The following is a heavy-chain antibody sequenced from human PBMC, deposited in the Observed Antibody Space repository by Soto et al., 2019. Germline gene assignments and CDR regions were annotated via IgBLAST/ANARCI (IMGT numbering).Heavy chain of an antibody. D-gene: IGHD2-21*02. CDR1: GGTFSSYA. Sequence: ASVKVSCKASGGTFSSYAISWVRQAPGQGLEWMGGIIPIFGTANCAQKFQGRVTITADESTSTAYMELSSLRSEDTAVYYCARADHCGRGDCYAFDIWGQGTMVTVSS. J-gene: IGHJ3*02. CDR2: IIPIFGTA. V-gene: IGHV1-69*13. CDR3: ARADHCGRGDCYAFDI.